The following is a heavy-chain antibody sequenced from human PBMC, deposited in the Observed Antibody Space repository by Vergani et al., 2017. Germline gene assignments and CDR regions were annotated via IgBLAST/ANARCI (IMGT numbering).Heavy chain of an antibody. J-gene: IGHJ4*02. CDR1: GFTFSSYS. V-gene: IGHV3-21*01. CDR2: ISSSSSYR. CDR3: ARDDPRACFDY. Sequence: EVQLVESGGGLVKPGGSLRLSCAASGFTFSSYSMNWVRQAPGKGLEWVSSISSSSSYRYYADSVKGRFTISRDNAKNSLYLQMNSLRAEDTAVYYCARDDPRACFDYWGQGTLVTVSS.